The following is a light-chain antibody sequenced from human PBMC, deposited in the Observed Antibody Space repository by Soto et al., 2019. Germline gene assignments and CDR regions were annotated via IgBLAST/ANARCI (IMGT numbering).Light chain of an antibody. CDR3: QQYGSSPWT. V-gene: IGKV3-20*01. CDR1: QSVIRSY. CDR2: GAS. Sequence: EIALTQSPGTLSLSPGERATLSCRASQSVIRSYLDWDQQKPGQAPRHLIYGASSRDTGIPDRFSGSGSGTEFTLTISRPEPEDFAVYYCQQYGSSPWTFGQGTKVEIK. J-gene: IGKJ1*01.